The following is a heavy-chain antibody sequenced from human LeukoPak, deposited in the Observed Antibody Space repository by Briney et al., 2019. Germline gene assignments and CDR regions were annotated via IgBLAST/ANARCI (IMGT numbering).Heavy chain of an antibody. D-gene: IGHD6-13*01. Sequence: ASVKVSCKASFTSYAMHWVRQAPGQRLEWMGWINAGNGNTKYSQKFQGRVTITRDTSASTAYMELSSLRSEDTAVYYCASGSWYDDNDAFDIWGQGTMVTVSS. CDR1: FTSYA. CDR2: INAGNGNT. V-gene: IGHV1-3*01. J-gene: IGHJ3*02. CDR3: ASGSWYDDNDAFDI.